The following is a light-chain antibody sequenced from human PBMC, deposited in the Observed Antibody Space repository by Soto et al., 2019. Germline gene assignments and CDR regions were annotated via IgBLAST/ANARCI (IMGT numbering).Light chain of an antibody. CDR3: HVWDSNSDQV. CDR2: DDN. J-gene: IGLJ2*01. Sequence: SSELTQPPSVSVAPGQRARISCGGKNIGSKTVHWYQQKPGQAPVLVVYDDNDRPSGNPERFSGSNSGNTATLTIRRVEAGDEAEYYCHVWDSNSDQVFVGGTKLTVL. V-gene: IGLV3-21*02. CDR1: NIGSKT.